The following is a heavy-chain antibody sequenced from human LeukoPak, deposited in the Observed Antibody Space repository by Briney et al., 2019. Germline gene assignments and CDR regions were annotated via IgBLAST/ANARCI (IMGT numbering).Heavy chain of an antibody. CDR2: ISGSGGST. D-gene: IGHD4-17*01. Sequence: PGGSVRLSCAASGFTFSSYTMSWVRQAPGKGLEWVSAISGSGGSTYYADSVKGRFTISRDNSKNTLYLQMNSLRAEDTAVYYCAKNDRTVSYYMDVWGKGTTVTVSS. CDR1: GFTFSSYT. V-gene: IGHV3-23*01. CDR3: AKNDRTVSYYMDV. J-gene: IGHJ6*03.